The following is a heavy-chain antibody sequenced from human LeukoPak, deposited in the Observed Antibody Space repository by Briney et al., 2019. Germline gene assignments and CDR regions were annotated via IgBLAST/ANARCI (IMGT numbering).Heavy chain of an antibody. CDR2: ISSSSSTV. CDR1: GFTFSSSS. CDR3: ATPLDV. V-gene: IGHV3-48*02. J-gene: IGHJ6*02. Sequence: GGSLRLSCAASGFTFSSSSMNWVRQAPGKGLEWVSYISSSSSTVYYADSVKDRFTISRDNAKNSLYLQMNSLRDDDTAVYYCATPLDVWGQGTTVTVSS.